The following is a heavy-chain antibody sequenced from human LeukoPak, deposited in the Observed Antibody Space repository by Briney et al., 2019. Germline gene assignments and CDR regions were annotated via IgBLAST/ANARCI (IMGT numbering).Heavy chain of an antibody. CDR1: GYTFTSYA. CDR3: ARMMSSGWYAGFSLTDY. J-gene: IGHJ4*02. V-gene: IGHV7-4-1*02. CDR2: INTNTGNP. D-gene: IGHD6-19*01. Sequence: ASVKVSCKASGYTFTSYAMNWVRQAPGQGLEWMGWINTNTGNPTYAQGFTGRFVFSLDTSVSTAYLQISSLKAEDTAVYYCARMMSSGWYAGFSLTDYWGQGTLVTVSS.